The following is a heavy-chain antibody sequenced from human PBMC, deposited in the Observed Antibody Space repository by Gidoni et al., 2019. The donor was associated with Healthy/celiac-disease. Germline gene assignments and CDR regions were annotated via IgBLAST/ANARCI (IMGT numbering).Heavy chain of an antibody. D-gene: IGHD1-26*01. CDR2: INHSGST. CDR3: ARGVGLGIAYYFDY. J-gene: IGHJ4*02. Sequence: QVQLQRWGAGLLKPSETLSLTCAVYGGSFSGYYWSWIRQPPGKGLEWIGEINHSGSTNYNPSLKSRVTISVDTSKNQFSLKLSSVTAADTAVYYCARGVGLGIAYYFDYWGQGTLVTVSS. V-gene: IGHV4-34*01. CDR1: GGSFSGYY.